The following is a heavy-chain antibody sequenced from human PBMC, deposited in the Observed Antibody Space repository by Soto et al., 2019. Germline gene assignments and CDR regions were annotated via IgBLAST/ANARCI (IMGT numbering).Heavy chain of an antibody. CDR2: ISGSGGST. J-gene: IGHJ6*02. Sequence: EVQLLESGGGLVQPGGSLRLSCAASGFTFSSYAMSWVRQAPGKGLEWVSAISGSGGSTYYADSVKGRFTFSRDNSKNTLYLQMNSLRAEDTAVYYCANDTAIDTWYYYGMDVWGQGTTVTVSS. D-gene: IGHD5-18*01. CDR3: ANDTAIDTWYYYGMDV. CDR1: GFTFSSYA. V-gene: IGHV3-23*01.